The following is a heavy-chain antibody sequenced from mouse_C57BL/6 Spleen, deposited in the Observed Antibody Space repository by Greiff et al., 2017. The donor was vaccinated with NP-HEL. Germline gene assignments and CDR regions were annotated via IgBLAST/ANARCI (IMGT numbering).Heavy chain of an antibody. V-gene: IGHV5-17*01. CDR1: GFTFSDYG. Sequence: DVMLVESGGGLVKPGGSLKLSCAASGFTFSDYGMHWVRQAPEKGLEWVAYISSGSSTIYYADTVKGRFTISRDNAKNTLFLQMTSLRSEDTAMYYCARAGSSPYWYFDVWGTGTTVTVSS. CDR2: ISSGSSTI. CDR3: ARAGSSPYWYFDV. D-gene: IGHD1-1*01. J-gene: IGHJ1*03.